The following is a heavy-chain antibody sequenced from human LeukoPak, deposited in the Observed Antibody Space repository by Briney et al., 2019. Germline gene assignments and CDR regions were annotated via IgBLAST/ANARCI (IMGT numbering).Heavy chain of an antibody. Sequence: GRSLSLSCAASGFTFSSYAMHWVRQAPGKGLEWVAVISYDGSNKYYADSVKGRFTISRDNSKNTLYLQMNSLRAEDTAVYYCAHLGDFWSGYLPFDYWGQGTLVTVSS. V-gene: IGHV3-30-3*01. D-gene: IGHD3-3*01. CDR2: ISYDGSNK. CDR3: AHLGDFWSGYLPFDY. CDR1: GFTFSSYA. J-gene: IGHJ4*02.